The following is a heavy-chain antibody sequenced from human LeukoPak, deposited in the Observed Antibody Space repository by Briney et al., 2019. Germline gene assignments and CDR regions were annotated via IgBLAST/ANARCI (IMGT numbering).Heavy chain of an antibody. CDR3: ARDYCSDGSCWFDY. CDR2: IIPIFGTA. CDR1: GGTFSSYA. D-gene: IGHD2-15*01. J-gene: IGHJ4*02. Sequence: GASVKVSCKASGGTFSSYAISWVRQAPGQGLEWMGGIIPIFGTANYAQKFQGRVTITTDESTSTAYMELSSLRSEDTAVYYCARDYCSDGSCWFDYWGQGTLVTVSS. V-gene: IGHV1-69*05.